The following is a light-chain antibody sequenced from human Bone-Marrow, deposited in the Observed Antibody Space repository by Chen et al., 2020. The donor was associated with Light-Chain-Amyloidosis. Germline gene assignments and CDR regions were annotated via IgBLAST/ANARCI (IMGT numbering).Light chain of an antibody. CDR2: RDT. J-gene: IGLJ2*01. V-gene: IGLV3-25*03. CDR3: QSADSSGTYEVI. CDR1: DLPTKY. Sequence: SYELTQPPSVSVSPGPTARINCSGDDLPTKYAYWYQQKPGQAPVLVIHRDTERPSGISERFSGSSSGTTATLTISGVQAEDEADYHCQSADSSGTYEVIFGGGTTRTVL.